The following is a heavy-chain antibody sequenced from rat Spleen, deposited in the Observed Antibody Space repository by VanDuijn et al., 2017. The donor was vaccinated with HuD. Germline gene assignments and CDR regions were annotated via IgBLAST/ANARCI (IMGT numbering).Heavy chain of an antibody. CDR2: ISSDGGRN. CDR3: ATHGYNSYFGD. V-gene: IGHV5-29*01. D-gene: IGHD1-9*01. J-gene: IGHJ2*01. Sequence: EVQLVESDGGLVQPGRSLKLSCAASGFTFSDYYMAWVRQAPTKGLEWVATISSDGGRNYYRDSVKGRFSISRDNAKSSIYLQVNSLRSGDTANYYSATHGYNSYFGDWGQGVMFTVSS. CDR1: GFTFSDYY.